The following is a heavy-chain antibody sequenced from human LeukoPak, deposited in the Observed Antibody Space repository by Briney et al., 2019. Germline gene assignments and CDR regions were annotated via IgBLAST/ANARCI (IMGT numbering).Heavy chain of an antibody. J-gene: IGHJ5*02. D-gene: IGHD2-21*01. CDR3: ARDRIGQGFDP. V-gene: IGHV3-30-3*01. Sequence: GGSLRLSCAASGFTFSSYAMHWVRQAPGKGLEWVAVISYDGSNKYYADSAKGRFTISGDNSKNTLYLQMNSLRAEDTAVYYCARDRIGQGFDPWGQGTLVTVSS. CDR1: GFTFSSYA. CDR2: ISYDGSNK.